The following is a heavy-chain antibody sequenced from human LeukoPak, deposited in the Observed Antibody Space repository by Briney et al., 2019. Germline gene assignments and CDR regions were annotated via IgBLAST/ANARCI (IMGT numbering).Heavy chain of an antibody. D-gene: IGHD2-21*02. CDR2: INHSGST. J-gene: IGHJ5*02. CDR3: ARPGDTNWFDP. Sequence: PSETLSLTCAVYGGSFSGYYWSWIRQPPGKGLEWIGEINHSGSTNYNPSLKSRVTISVDTSKNQFSLKLSSVTAADTAVYYCARPGDTNWFDPWGQGTLVTVSS. V-gene: IGHV4-34*01. CDR1: GGSFSGYY.